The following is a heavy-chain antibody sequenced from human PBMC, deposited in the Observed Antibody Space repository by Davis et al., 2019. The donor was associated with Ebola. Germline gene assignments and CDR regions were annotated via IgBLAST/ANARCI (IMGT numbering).Heavy chain of an antibody. D-gene: IGHD1-14*01. Sequence: SETLSLTCAVYVGSFSGYYWRWIRQPPGEGLEWIGEINHSGSTNYNPSLMSRVTISADTSKNQFSLKLSSVTAADTAVYYCARFPGRGYYYYGMDVWGQGTTVTVSS. V-gene: IGHV4-34*01. CDR2: INHSGST. J-gene: IGHJ6*02. CDR1: VGSFSGYY. CDR3: ARFPGRGYYYYGMDV.